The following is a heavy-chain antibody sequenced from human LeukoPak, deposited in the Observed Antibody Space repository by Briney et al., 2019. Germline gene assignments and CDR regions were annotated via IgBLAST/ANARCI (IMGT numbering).Heavy chain of an antibody. CDR2: LGTAGDT. CDR3: PRQSTPHGNFDY. Sequence: PGGSLRLSCAASGFILSNYAMHWVRQPAGKGLEWVSALGTAGDTFYPGSVKGRFTISRDNAKKSLFLQMSSLRAEDTAIYYCPRQSTPHGNFDYWGQGTLVTVSS. CDR1: GFILSNYA. J-gene: IGHJ4*02. V-gene: IGHV3-13*01. D-gene: IGHD5-24*01.